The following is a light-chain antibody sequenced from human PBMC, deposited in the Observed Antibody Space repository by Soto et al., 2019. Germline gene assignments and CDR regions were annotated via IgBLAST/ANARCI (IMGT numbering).Light chain of an antibody. Sequence: DVVLTQSPLSLPVTPGEPASISCRSSQSLLHTNGYHYLAWYLQRPGQSPQLLIYLGSNRASGVPDRFSGSGSGTDFTLKISRVEAEDVGVYYCMQPLQSWTFGQGTKGDIK. CDR1: QSLLHTNGYHY. CDR2: LGS. J-gene: IGKJ1*01. CDR3: MQPLQSWT. V-gene: IGKV2-28*01.